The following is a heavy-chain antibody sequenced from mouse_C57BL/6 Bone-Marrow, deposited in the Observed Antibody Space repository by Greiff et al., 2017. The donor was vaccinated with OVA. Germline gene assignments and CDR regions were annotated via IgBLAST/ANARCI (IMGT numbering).Heavy chain of an antibody. CDR3: AREDDYWYFDV. CDR2: IHPNSGST. D-gene: IGHD2-3*01. CDR1: GYTFTSYW. Sequence: VQLQQSGAELVKPGASVKLSCKASGYTFTSYWMHWVKQRPGQGLEWIGMIHPNSGSTNYNEKFKSKATLTVDKSSSTAYMQLSSLTSEDSAVYYCAREDDYWYFDVWGTGTTVTVSS. V-gene: IGHV1-64*01. J-gene: IGHJ1*03.